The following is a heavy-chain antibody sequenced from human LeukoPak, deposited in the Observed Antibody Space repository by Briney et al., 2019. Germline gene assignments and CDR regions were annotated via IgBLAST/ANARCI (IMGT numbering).Heavy chain of an antibody. Sequence: GGSLRLSCAASGFTFSSYAMHWVRQAPGKGLEWVAVISYDGSNKYYADSVKGRFTISRDNAKNSLYLQMNSLRAEDTAVYYCAREAPLQYFDYWGQGTLVTVSS. CDR2: ISYDGSNK. CDR3: AREAPLQYFDY. D-gene: IGHD4-11*01. J-gene: IGHJ4*02. V-gene: IGHV3-30-3*01. CDR1: GFTFSSYA.